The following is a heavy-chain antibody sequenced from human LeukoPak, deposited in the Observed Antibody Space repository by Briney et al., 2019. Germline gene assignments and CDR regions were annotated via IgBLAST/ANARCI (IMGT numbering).Heavy chain of an antibody. CDR2: IYHSGST. CDR3: ARQDYDILTGYYGYYFDY. CDR1: GFTFSSYW. D-gene: IGHD3-9*01. Sequence: PGGSLRLSCAASGFTFSSYWTSWVRQAPGKGLEWIGSIYHSGSTYYNPSLKSRVTISVDTSKNQFSLKLSSVTAADTAVYYCARQDYDILTGYYGYYFDYWGQGTLVTVSS. V-gene: IGHV4-38-2*01. J-gene: IGHJ4*02.